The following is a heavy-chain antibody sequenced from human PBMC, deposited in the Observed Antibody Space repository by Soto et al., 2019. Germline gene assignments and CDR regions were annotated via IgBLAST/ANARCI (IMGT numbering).Heavy chain of an antibody. J-gene: IGHJ3*02. Sequence: EVQLLESGGGLVQPGGSLRLSCASSGFAFSSYAFSWVRQAPGKGLDWVSSIGIGGDIYYADSVKARLVISRDNSKNKLLLQMIGLRAEDTAVDYCGTGTTQSVFYILGFGTMVTVSS. CDR3: GTGTTQSVFYI. D-gene: IGHD1-1*01. CDR1: GFAFSSYA. V-gene: IGHV3-23*01. CDR2: IGIGGDI.